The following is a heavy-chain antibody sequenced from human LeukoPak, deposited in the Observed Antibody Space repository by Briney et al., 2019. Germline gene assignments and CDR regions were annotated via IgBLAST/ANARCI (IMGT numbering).Heavy chain of an antibody. CDR1: GFTFSNAW. CDR3: TTALYYYYMDV. Sequence: GGSLRLSCAASGFTFSNAWMSWVRQAPGKGLEWVGRIKSKTDGGTTDYAAPVKGRFTISRDDSKNTLYLQMNSLKTEDTALYYCTTALYYYYMDVWGKGTTVTISS. J-gene: IGHJ6*03. V-gene: IGHV3-15*01. CDR2: IKSKTDGGTT.